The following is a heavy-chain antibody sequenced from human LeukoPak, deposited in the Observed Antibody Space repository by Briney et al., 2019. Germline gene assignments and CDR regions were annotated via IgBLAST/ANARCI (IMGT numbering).Heavy chain of an antibody. V-gene: IGHV4-34*01. CDR1: GGSFSGYY. Sequence: PSETLSLTCAVYGGSFSGYYWSWIRQPPGKGLEWIGEINHSGSTNYNPSLKSRVTISVDTSKNQFSLKLSSVTAADTAVYYCARGGDSTDYFDYWGQGTLVTVSS. D-gene: IGHD3-10*01. J-gene: IGHJ4*02. CDR2: INHSGST. CDR3: ARGGDSTDYFDY.